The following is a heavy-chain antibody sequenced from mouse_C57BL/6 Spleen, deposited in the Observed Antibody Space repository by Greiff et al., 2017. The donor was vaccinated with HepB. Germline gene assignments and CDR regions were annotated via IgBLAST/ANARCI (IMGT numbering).Heavy chain of an antibody. Sequence: EVHLVESGGDLVKPGGSLKLSCAASGFTFSSYGMSWVRQTPDKRLEWVATISSGGSYTYYPDSVKGRFTISRDNAKNTLYLQMSSLKSEDTAMYYCARHGVLYYAMDYWGQGTSVTVSS. V-gene: IGHV5-6*01. D-gene: IGHD5-1*01. CDR3: ARHGVLYYAMDY. J-gene: IGHJ4*01. CDR2: ISSGGSYT. CDR1: GFTFSSYG.